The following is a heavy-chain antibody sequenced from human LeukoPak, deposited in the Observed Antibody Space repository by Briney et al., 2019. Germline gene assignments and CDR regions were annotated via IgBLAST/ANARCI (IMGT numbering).Heavy chain of an antibody. V-gene: IGHV4-4*07. Sequence: SDTLSLTCTVSGGSLSSYYWSWIRQPAGKGLEWIGRIYTSGSTNYNPSLKSRVTISVDKSKNQFSLKLSSVTAANTAVYYCASLNYYDSSGGWFDPWGQGTLVTVSS. CDR2: IYTSGST. J-gene: IGHJ5*02. CDR1: GGSLSSYY. CDR3: ASLNYYDSSGGWFDP. D-gene: IGHD3-22*01.